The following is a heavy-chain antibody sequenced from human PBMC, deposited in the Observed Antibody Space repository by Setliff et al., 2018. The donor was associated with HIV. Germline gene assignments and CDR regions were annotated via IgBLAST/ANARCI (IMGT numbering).Heavy chain of an antibody. Sequence: PSETLSLTCAVYNGSFSGYYWTWIRQPPGKGLEWIGEINHSGSTNYSPSLKSRVTISVDKSKNQFSLNLSSVTAADTAVYYCARDLKSGSYSPGAFDIWGQGTMVTVSS. CDR1: NGSFSGYY. D-gene: IGHD3-10*01. CDR2: INHSGST. V-gene: IGHV4-34*01. CDR3: ARDLKSGSYSPGAFDI. J-gene: IGHJ3*02.